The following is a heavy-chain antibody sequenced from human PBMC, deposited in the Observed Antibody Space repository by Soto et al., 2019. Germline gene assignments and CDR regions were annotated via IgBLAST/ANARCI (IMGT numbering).Heavy chain of an antibody. CDR2: IVPRFGSP. J-gene: IGHJ6*02. CDR1: GGTFSDYA. CDR3: ARDRIQLRLGKYFFNGMDV. V-gene: IGHV1-69*06. D-gene: IGHD3-16*01. Sequence: QVQLVQSGAEMRKPGSSLRVSCKASGGTFSDYAFSWVRQAPGQGLEWMGGIVPRFGSPNYAQKFGGRVTITADTSSSTVYMALSSLRFDYSAVYFCARDRIQLRLGKYFFNGMDVWGQGTTMIVSS.